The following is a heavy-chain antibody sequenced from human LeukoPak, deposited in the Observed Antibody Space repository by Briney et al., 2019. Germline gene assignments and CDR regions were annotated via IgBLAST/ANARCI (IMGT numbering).Heavy chain of an antibody. J-gene: IGHJ4*02. CDR2: IHPSSGAT. Sequence: GASVKVSCKASGYTFIAYHMHWVRQAPGQGLEWMGRIHPSSGATNYAQRFQGRVTLTRDTSNNTAYMELSRLTSDDTAVYYCARDLPFEDWGQGTLVTVSS. CDR3: ARDLPFED. V-gene: IGHV1-2*06. CDR1: GYTFIAYH. D-gene: IGHD2/OR15-2a*01.